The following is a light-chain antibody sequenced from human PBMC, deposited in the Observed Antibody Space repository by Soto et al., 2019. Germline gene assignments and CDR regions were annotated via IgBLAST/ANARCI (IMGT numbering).Light chain of an antibody. V-gene: IGKV3-20*01. J-gene: IGKJ1*01. CDR2: GAS. Sequence: EIVLTQSPGTLSLSPGERATLSCRASQSVSSSYLAWYQQKPGQAPMLLIYGASSRATGIPDRFSGSGSGTDFTLTISRLEPEDFAVYYCQQYGSSQETFGQGTKVEIK. CDR3: QQYGSSQET. CDR1: QSVSSSY.